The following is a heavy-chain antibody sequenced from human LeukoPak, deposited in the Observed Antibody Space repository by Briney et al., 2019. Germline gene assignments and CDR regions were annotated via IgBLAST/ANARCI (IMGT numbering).Heavy chain of an antibody. CDR3: SRGIQLWTTYYYYGMDV. D-gene: IGHD5-18*01. J-gene: IGHJ6*02. V-gene: IGHV3-21*01. Sequence: GGSLRLSCAASGFTLSSYSMNWVCQAPGKGLEWDSSISSSSSYIYYADSVKGRFTISRDNAKNSLYLQMNSLRAEDTAVYYCSRGIQLWTTYYYYGMDVWGHGTTVTVSS. CDR1: GFTLSSYS. CDR2: ISSSSSYI.